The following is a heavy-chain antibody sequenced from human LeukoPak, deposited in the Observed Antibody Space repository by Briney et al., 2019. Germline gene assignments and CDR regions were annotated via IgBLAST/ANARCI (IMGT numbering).Heavy chain of an antibody. CDR2: INPNSGGT. D-gene: IGHD4-17*01. V-gene: IGHV1-2*02. CDR3: ARELSVTTTPKTYYYYGMDV. Sequence: ASVKVSCKASGYTFTGYYMHWVRQAPGQGLEGMGWINPNSGGTNYAQKFQGRVTMTRHTSISTAYRELSRLRSDDTAVYYCARELSVTTTPKTYYYYGMDVWGQGTTVAVSS. CDR1: GYTFTGYY. J-gene: IGHJ6*02.